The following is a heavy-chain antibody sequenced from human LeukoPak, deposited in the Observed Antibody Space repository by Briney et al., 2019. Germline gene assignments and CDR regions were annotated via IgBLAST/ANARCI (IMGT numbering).Heavy chain of an antibody. D-gene: IGHD1-7*01. CDR3: ARTGTTVDS. V-gene: IGHV4-34*01. Sequence: SETLSLTCAVYGGSFSGYYWSWIRQPPGKGLEWIGEINHSGSTNYNPSLKSRVTISVDTSKNQFSLKLSSVTAADTAVYYCARTGTTVDSWGHGKLVTVSS. CDR1: GGSFSGYY. CDR2: INHSGST. J-gene: IGHJ5*01.